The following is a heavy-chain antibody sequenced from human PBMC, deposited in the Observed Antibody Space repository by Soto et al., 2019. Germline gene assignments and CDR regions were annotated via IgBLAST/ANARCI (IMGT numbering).Heavy chain of an antibody. D-gene: IGHD5-12*01. CDR1: GGSLSSYY. V-gene: IGHV4-59*01. Sequence: TSETLSLTCTVSGGSLSSYYWSWIRQPPGKGLEWIGYIYYSGSTNYNPSLKSRVTISVDTSKNQFSLKLSSVTAADTAVYYCARQVFLIVATYFDYWGQGTLVTVSS. CDR3: ARQVFLIVATYFDY. CDR2: IYYSGST. J-gene: IGHJ4*02.